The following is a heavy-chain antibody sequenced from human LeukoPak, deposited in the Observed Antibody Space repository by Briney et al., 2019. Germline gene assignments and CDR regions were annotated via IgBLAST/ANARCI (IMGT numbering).Heavy chain of an antibody. V-gene: IGHV3-7*01. CDR1: GFTFSSYW. J-gene: IGHJ6*03. Sequence: EGSLRLSCAASGFTFSSYWMSWVRQAPGKGLEWVANIKQDGSEKYYVDSVKGRFTISRDNARNSLYLQMNSLRAEDTAVYYCARFLTTVYYMDVWGKGTTVTVSS. D-gene: IGHD4-11*01. CDR3: ARFLTTVYYMDV. CDR2: IKQDGSEK.